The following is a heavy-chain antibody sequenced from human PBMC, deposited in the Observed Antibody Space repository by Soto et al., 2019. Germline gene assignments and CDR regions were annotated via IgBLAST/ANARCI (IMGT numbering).Heavy chain of an antibody. J-gene: IGHJ5*01. CDR3: ARSRIAIRPHGFDS. CDR2: IIPIFGPA. D-gene: IGHD6-6*01. CDR1: GDTFSSHS. Sequence: QVQLVQSGTEVKKPGSSVKVSCKASGDTFSSHSISWVRQAPGQGLEWMGGIIPIFGPADYAQKFQDRATITADKSTSAAYLELISLRSEDTAVYFCARSRIAIRPHGFDSWGQGTLVTVSS. V-gene: IGHV1-69*06.